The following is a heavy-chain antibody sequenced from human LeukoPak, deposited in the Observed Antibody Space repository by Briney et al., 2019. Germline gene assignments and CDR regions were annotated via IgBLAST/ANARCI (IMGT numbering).Heavy chain of an antibody. CDR3: ARESSSSTYNWFDP. CDR2: VYHTGST. V-gene: IGHV4-38-2*02. CDR1: GYSISSDCY. J-gene: IGHJ5*02. D-gene: IGHD6-6*01. Sequence: SETLSLTCIVSGYSISSDCYWGWIRQPPGKGLEWIGSVYHTGSTYYNPSLKSRVTISADTSKNQFSLKLGSVTAADTAVYYCARESSSSTYNWFDPWGQGTLVTVSS.